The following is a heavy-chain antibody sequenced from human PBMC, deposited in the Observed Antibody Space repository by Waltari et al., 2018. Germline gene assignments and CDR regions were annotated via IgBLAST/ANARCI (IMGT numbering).Heavy chain of an antibody. V-gene: IGHV3-23*01. CDR2: ISSSGGST. D-gene: IGHD2-15*01. Sequence: EVQLLESGGGLVQPGGSLRLSCAASGFTFSSYAMSWVRQAPGKGLEWVSTISSSGGSTYYADSVKGRFTISRDNSKNTLYLQMNSLRAEDTAVYYCAKAPCGGGSCYPFNWFDPWGQGTLVTVSS. CDR3: AKAPCGGGSCYPFNWFDP. CDR1: GFTFSSYA. J-gene: IGHJ5*02.